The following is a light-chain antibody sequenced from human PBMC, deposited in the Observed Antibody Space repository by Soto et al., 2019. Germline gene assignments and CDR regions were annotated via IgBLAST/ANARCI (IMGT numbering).Light chain of an antibody. CDR2: EVS. CDR1: GSDVGGYDY. V-gene: IGLV2-14*01. Sequence: QSALTQPASVSGSPGQSITISCTGTGSDVGGYDYVSWYQQHPGKAPKLMIYEVSNRPSGVSNRFSGSKSGNTASLTISGLQAEDEADYYCSSYTSSSTLEGVFGGGTKVTVL. J-gene: IGLJ2*01. CDR3: SSYTSSSTLEGV.